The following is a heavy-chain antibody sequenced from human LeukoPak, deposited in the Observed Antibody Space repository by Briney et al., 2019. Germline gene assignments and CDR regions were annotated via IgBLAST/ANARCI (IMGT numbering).Heavy chain of an antibody. CDR2: INPSGGST. Sequence: ASVKVSCKASGYTFTSYYMHWVRQAPGQGLEWMGIINPSGGSTSYAQKFQGRVTMTTDTSTTTAYMELRSLRSDDTAVYYCVSGSDAFDIWGQGTMVTVSS. CDR1: GYTFTSYY. V-gene: IGHV1-46*01. CDR3: VSGSDAFDI. D-gene: IGHD3-10*01. J-gene: IGHJ3*02.